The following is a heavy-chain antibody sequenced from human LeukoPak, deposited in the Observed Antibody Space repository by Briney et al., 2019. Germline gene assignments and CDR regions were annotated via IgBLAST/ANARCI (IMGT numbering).Heavy chain of an antibody. CDR2: ISNYGVT. J-gene: IGHJ4*02. CDR3: GASGSYYTPSYY. V-gene: IGHV3-53*01. Sequence: QPGGSLRLSCVISDFPVSDNYVSWVRQAPGRGLEWVSVISNYGVTHYADSVKGRFTISRDDSNDTVFLQMSSLRPEDTAVYYCGASGSYYTPSYYWGQGTLVTVSS. D-gene: IGHD3-10*01. CDR1: DFPVSDNY.